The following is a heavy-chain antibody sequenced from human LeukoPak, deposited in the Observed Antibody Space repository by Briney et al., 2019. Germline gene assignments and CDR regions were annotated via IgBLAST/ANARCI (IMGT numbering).Heavy chain of an antibody. J-gene: IGHJ4*02. V-gene: IGHV4-4*07. CDR3: VRDKWGGSSQENERFDY. CDR2: IYSSGTT. CDR1: GGSISNYY. Sequence: PSETLSLTCSVSGGSISNYYWSWIRQPAGKGLEWIGRIYSSGTTIYNPSLKSRVTMAIDTSQNLLSLTLTSVTAADTAVYYCVRDKWGGSSQENERFDYWGQGTLVTVSA. D-gene: IGHD1-26*01.